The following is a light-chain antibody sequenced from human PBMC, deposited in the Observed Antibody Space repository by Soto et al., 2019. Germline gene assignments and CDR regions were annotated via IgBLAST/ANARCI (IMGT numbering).Light chain of an antibody. CDR3: QQRSNSPVT. CDR2: DAS. CDR1: QSVSSY. Sequence: EIVLTQSPATLSLSPGERATLSCRASQSVSSYLAWYQQKPGQAPRLLIYDASNRATGIPARFSGSGSGTDFSPPISSLEAADFAAHYCQQRSNSPVTFGPGTQVDIK. J-gene: IGKJ3*01. V-gene: IGKV3-11*01.